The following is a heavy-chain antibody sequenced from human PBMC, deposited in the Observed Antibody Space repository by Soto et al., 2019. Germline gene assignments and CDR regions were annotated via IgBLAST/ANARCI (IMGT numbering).Heavy chain of an antibody. Sequence: GGSLRLSCEASGFAFSDYYMAWIRQTPGKGLEWISYISVSSYTTYYADSVRGRFTISRDNAKNSLYLQMNSLRAEDTAVYYCARGVGSGSYYNQYNWFDPWGQGTLVTSPQ. CDR2: ISVSSYTT. D-gene: IGHD3-10*01. CDR3: ARGVGSGSYYNQYNWFDP. V-gene: IGHV3-11*01. CDR1: GFAFSDYY. J-gene: IGHJ5*02.